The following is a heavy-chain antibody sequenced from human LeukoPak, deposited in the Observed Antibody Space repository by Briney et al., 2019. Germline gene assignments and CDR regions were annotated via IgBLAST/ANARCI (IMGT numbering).Heavy chain of an antibody. V-gene: IGHV3-48*03. Sequence: GGSLRLSCAASGFTFSSYEMNWVRQAPGKGLEWVSCISSSGSTIYYADSVKGRFTISRDNAKNSLYLQMNSLRAEDTAVYYCARDPMGSYYYYYGMDVWGKGTAVTVSS. CDR2: ISSSGSTI. CDR1: GFTFSSYE. CDR3: ARDPMGSYYYYYGMDV. D-gene: IGHD5-24*01. J-gene: IGHJ6*04.